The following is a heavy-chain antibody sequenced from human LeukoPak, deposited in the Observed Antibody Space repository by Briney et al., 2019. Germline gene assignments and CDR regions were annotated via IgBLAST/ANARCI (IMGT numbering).Heavy chain of an antibody. Sequence: PSETLSLTCTVSGGSISSYYWSWIRQPPGKGLEWIGYIYYSGSTNYNPSLKSRVTISVDTSKNQFSLKLSSVTAADTAVYYCTGAYGDYYYYYMDVWGKGTTVTISS. J-gene: IGHJ6*03. CDR2: IYYSGST. D-gene: IGHD4-17*01. CDR1: GGSISSYY. CDR3: TGAYGDYYYYYMDV. V-gene: IGHV4-59*01.